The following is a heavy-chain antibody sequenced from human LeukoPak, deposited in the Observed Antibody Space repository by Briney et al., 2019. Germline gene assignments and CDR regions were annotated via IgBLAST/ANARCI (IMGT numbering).Heavy chain of an antibody. CDR3: TTKKVYCSGGSCYSGAFDI. CDR2: IKSKTDGGAT. CDR1: GITFSNAW. Sequence: GGSLRLSCVASGITFSNAWMSWVRQAPGKRLEWVGRIKSKTDGGATDYAAPVKGRFTISRDDSKNTLYLQMNSLKTEDTTVYFCTTKKVYCSGGSCYSGAFDIWGQGTMVTVSS. V-gene: IGHV3-15*01. D-gene: IGHD2-15*01. J-gene: IGHJ3*02.